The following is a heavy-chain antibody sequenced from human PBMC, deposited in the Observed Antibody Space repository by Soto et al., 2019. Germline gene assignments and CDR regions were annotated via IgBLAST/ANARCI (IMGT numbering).Heavy chain of an antibody. CDR1: GFTFSSYA. CDR2: ISYDGSNK. D-gene: IGHD1-26*01. V-gene: IGHV3-30-3*01. Sequence: PVGSLRLSCAASGFTFSSYAMHWVRQAPGKGLEWVAVISYDGSNKYYADSVKGRFTISRDNSKNTLYLQMNSLRAEDTAVYYCARGAVGYWGQGTLVTVSS. CDR3: ARGAVGY. J-gene: IGHJ4*02.